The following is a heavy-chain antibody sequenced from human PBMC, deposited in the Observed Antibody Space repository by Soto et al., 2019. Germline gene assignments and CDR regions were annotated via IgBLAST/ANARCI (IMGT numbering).Heavy chain of an antibody. D-gene: IGHD3-22*01. Sequence: EVQLLESGGGLVQPGGSLRLSCAASGFTFSSYAMSWVRQAPGKGLAWVSAISGSGGSTYYADSVKGRFTISRDNSKNTLYLQMNSLRAEDTAVYYCANYYYDSSGYPIDYWGQGTLVTVSS. CDR3: ANYYYDSSGYPIDY. CDR2: ISGSGGST. V-gene: IGHV3-23*01. CDR1: GFTFSSYA. J-gene: IGHJ4*02.